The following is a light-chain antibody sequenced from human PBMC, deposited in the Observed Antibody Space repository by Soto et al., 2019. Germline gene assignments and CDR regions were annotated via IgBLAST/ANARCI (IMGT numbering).Light chain of an antibody. V-gene: IGLV7-46*01. J-gene: IGLJ2*01. Sequence: QAVVTQEPSLTVSPGGTVTLTCGSSTGAVTSGHYPYWFQQKPGQAPRTLIYDTSNKHSWTPARFSGCLLGGKAALTLSGVQPEEEAEYYCLLSYSGDVVFGGGTKVTVL. CDR2: DTS. CDR1: TGAVTSGHY. CDR3: LLSYSGDVV.